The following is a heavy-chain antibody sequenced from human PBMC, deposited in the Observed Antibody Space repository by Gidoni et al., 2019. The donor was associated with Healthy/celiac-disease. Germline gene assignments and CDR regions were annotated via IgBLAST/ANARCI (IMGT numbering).Heavy chain of an antibody. CDR2: IYHSGST. Sequence: QVQLQQSGPGLLKPSEPLSLPCAVSGYSSSSGYYWGWIRQPPGKGLEWLGSIYHSGSTYYNPSLKSRVTISVDTSKNQFSLKLSSVTAADTAVYYCARVTAAASTPNCFDPWGQGTLVTVSS. D-gene: IGHD6-13*01. CDR1: GYSSSSGYY. V-gene: IGHV4-38-2*01. J-gene: IGHJ5*02. CDR3: ARVTAAASTPNCFDP.